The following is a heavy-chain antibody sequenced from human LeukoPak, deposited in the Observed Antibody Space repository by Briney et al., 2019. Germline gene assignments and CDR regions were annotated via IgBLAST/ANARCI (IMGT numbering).Heavy chain of an antibody. D-gene: IGHD2-15*01. CDR2: ISYDGSNK. J-gene: IGHJ3*02. CDR1: GFTFSNYA. Sequence: QPGRSLRLSCAASGFTFSNYAMHWVRQAPGKGLEWVAVISYDGSNKYYADSVKGRFTISRDNSKNTLYVQMNSLRAEDTAAYYCARDQGVVVVAMAFDIWGQGTMVTVSS. CDR3: ARDQGVVVVAMAFDI. V-gene: IGHV3-30-3*01.